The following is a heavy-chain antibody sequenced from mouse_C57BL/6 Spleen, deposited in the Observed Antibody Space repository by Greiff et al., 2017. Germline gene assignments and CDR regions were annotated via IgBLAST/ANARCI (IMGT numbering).Heavy chain of an antibody. CDR1: GYTFTGYW. D-gene: IGHD4-1*01. J-gene: IGHJ2*01. Sequence: QVQLKQPGAELMKPGASVKLSCKAPGYTFTGYWIEWEKQRPGPGLEWIGEILPGSGSTNYNEKFKGNATFPADTSSNTAYMQLSSLTTEDSAIYDCARTLTGTEYYFDYWGQGTTRTVSS. V-gene: IGHV1-9*01. CDR2: ILPGSGST. CDR3: ARTLTGTEYYFDY.